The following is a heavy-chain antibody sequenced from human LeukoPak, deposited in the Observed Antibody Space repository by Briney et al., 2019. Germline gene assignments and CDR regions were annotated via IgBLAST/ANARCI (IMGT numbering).Heavy chain of an antibody. CDR1: GFTFSSYS. Sequence: GGSLRLSCAASGFTFSSYSMNWVRQAPGKGLEWVSFISISSTTIYYADSVKGRFTISRDNAKNSLYLQMNSLRAEDTAVYYCARGTDQLDYWGQGTLVTVSS. CDR3: ARGTDQLDY. V-gene: IGHV3-48*01. J-gene: IGHJ4*02. D-gene: IGHD1-1*01. CDR2: ISISSTTI.